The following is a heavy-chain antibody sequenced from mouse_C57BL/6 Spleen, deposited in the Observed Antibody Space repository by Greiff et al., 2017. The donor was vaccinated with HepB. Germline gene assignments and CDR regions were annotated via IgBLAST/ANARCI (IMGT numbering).Heavy chain of an antibody. CDR1: GFTFSSYA. Sequence: EVKVVESGEGLVKPGGSLKLSCAASGFTFSSYAMSWVRQTPEKRLEWVAYISSGGDYIYYADTVKGRFTISRDNARNTLYLQMSSLKSEDTAMYYCTRRYGSYYFDYWGQGTTLTVSS. CDR2: ISSGGDYI. CDR3: TRRYGSYYFDY. V-gene: IGHV5S21*01. J-gene: IGHJ2*01. D-gene: IGHD2-10*02.